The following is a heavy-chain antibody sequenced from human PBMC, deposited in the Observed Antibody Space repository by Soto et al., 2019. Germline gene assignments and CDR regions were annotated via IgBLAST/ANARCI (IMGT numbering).Heavy chain of an antibody. CDR1: GGSISSYY. D-gene: IGHD6-13*01. Sequence: SETLSLTCTVSGGSISSYYWSWIRQPPGKGLEWIGYIYYSGSTNYNPSLKSRVTISVDTSKNQFSLKLSSVTAADTAVYYCARSGSWYSNFDYWGQGTLVTVSS. CDR3: ARSGSWYSNFDY. V-gene: IGHV4-59*01. CDR2: IYYSGST. J-gene: IGHJ4*02.